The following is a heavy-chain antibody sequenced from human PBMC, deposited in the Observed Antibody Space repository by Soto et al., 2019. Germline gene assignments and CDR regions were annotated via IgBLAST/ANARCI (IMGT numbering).Heavy chain of an antibody. D-gene: IGHD5-12*01. J-gene: IGHJ4*02. V-gene: IGHV4-34*01. CDR1: GGSFSGYY. CDR3: AREGNLGRWLQPLDY. Sequence: SETLSLTCAVYGGSFSGYYWSWIRQPPGKGLEWIGEINYSGSTNYNPSLKSRVTISVDTSKNQFSLKLISVTAADTAVYYCAREGNLGRWLQPLDYWGQGTLVTVSS. CDR2: INYSGST.